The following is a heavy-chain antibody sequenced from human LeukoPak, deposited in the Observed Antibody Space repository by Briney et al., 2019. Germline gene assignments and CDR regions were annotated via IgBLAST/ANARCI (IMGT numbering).Heavy chain of an antibody. CDR2: ISSSGSTI. D-gene: IGHD1/OR15-1a*01. J-gene: IGHJ6*03. V-gene: IGHV3-48*03. CDR3: ARGPRGNSYYYYYMDV. Sequence: GGSLRLSCAASGFTFSSYEMNWVRQAPGKGLEWVSYISSSGSTIYYADSVKGRFTISRDNAKNSLYLQMDSLRAEDTAVYYCARGPRGNSYYYYYMDVWGKGTTVTVSS. CDR1: GFTFSSYE.